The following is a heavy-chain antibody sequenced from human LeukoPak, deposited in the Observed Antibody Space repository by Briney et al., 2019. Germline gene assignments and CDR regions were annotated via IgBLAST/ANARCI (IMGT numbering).Heavy chain of an antibody. D-gene: IGHD3-22*01. J-gene: IGHJ5*02. CDR3: ARADSSGYNWFDP. V-gene: IGHV1-8*01. CDR1: GYTFTSYD. Sequence: ASVKVSCKASGYTFTSYDINWVRQATRQGLEWMGWMNPNSGNTGYPQKFQGRVTMTRNTSISTAYMELSSLRSEDTAVYYCARADSSGYNWFDPWGQGTLVTVSS. CDR2: MNPNSGNT.